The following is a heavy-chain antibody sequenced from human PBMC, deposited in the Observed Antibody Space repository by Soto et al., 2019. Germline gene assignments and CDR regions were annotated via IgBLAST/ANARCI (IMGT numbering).Heavy chain of an antibody. J-gene: IGHJ6*02. Sequence: GASVKVSCKASGYTFTSYYMHWVRQAPGQGLEWMGIINPSGGSTSYAQKFQGRVTMTRDTSTSTVYMELSSLRSEDTAVYYCAREAPSPPAYYDFWSGTNPLYYYYYGMDVWGQGTTVTVSS. CDR1: GYTFTSYY. CDR2: INPSGGST. V-gene: IGHV1-46*01. CDR3: AREAPSPPAYYDFWSGTNPLYYYYYGMDV. D-gene: IGHD3-3*01.